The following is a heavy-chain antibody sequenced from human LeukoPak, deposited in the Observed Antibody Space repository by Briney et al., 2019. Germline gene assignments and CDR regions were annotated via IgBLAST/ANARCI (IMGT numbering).Heavy chain of an antibody. J-gene: IGHJ4*02. Sequence: GGALRLSCAASGFTFSSYAMHWVRQAPGEGLEYVSAISSNGGSTYYANSVKGRFTISRDNSKNTLYLQMGSLRAEDMAVYYCARAIGGSGSYWYDYWGQGTLVTVSS. CDR1: GFTFSSYA. V-gene: IGHV3-64*01. CDR2: ISSNGGST. CDR3: ARAIGGSGSYWYDY. D-gene: IGHD3-10*01.